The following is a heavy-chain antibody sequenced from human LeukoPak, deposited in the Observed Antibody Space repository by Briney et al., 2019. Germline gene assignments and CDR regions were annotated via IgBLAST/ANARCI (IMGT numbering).Heavy chain of an antibody. Sequence: GGSLRLSCAASGFTFSSDWMIWVRQAPGKGLEWVANIKPDEGEKYYVDSVKGRFTVSRDNAKNSLYLQMNSLRAEDTAVYYCVRYYARQSWYFDLWGRGTLVTVSS. V-gene: IGHV3-7*01. CDR2: IKPDEGEK. CDR3: VRYYARQSWYFDL. J-gene: IGHJ2*01. CDR1: GFTFSSDW. D-gene: IGHD3-3*01.